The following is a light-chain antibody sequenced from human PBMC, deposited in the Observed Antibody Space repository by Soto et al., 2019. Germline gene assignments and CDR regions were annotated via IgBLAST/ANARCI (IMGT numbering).Light chain of an antibody. V-gene: IGLV2-14*03. CDR2: DVN. CDR1: SSDVGGYDY. J-gene: IGLJ2*01. Sequence: QSALTQPASVSGSPGQSITISCTGTSSDVGGYDYVSWYQHHPGKAPKLMIYDVNNRPSGVSNRLSGSKSGNTASLTISGLQAEDEADYYCSSCTSSNTYVLFGGGTKLTVL. CDR3: SSCTSSNTYVL.